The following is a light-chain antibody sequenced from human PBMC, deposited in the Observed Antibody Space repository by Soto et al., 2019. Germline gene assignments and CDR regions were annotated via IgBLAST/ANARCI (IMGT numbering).Light chain of an antibody. J-gene: IGKJ1*01. CDR3: QQYGSSPLT. CDR1: QRVSSNY. V-gene: IGKV3-20*01. CDR2: GAS. Sequence: EIVLTQSPGTLSLSPGERATLSCRASQRVSSNYLAWYQQKPGQAPRPLIYGASSRATGSPDRFSGSGAGTDFTLTISRLESEDFAVYYCQQYGSSPLTFGQGTKVEIK.